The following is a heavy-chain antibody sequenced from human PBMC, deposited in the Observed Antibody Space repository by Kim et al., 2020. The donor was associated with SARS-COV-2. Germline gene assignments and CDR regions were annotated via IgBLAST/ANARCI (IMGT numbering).Heavy chain of an antibody. CDR2: GSK. J-gene: IGHJ6*02. Sequence: GSKNHNPPLKRRVTISVDKAKHQFSLKLGAVTAADTAVYYCARDRAMDVWGQGTTVTVSS. CDR3: ARDRAMDV. V-gene: IGHV4-4*02.